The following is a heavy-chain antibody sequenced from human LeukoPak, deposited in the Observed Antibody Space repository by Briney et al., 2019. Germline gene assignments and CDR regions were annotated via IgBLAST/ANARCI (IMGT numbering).Heavy chain of an antibody. Sequence: ASVKVSCKASVYTFTGYYMHWVRQAPGQGLEWMGWINPNSGGTNYAQKFQGRVTMTRDTSISTAYMELSRLRSDDTAVYYCVRGYTYYYGSGSYVDYWGQGTLVTVSS. D-gene: IGHD3-10*01. CDR2: INPNSGGT. CDR1: VYTFTGYY. CDR3: VRGYTYYYGSGSYVDY. J-gene: IGHJ4*02. V-gene: IGHV1-2*02.